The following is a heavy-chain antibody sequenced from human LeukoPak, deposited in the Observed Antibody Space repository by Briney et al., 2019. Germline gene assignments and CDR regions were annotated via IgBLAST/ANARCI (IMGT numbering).Heavy chain of an antibody. V-gene: IGHV3-49*04. CDR2: IRSKGYGGTI. Sequence: GGSLRLSCTASGFTFGDYAMGWVRQAPGKGLEWVGFIRSKGYGGTIEYAASVKGRFTISRDDSKSIAYLQMNSLKAEDTAVYFCSSHTSGYYYSDYWGQGTLVTVSS. J-gene: IGHJ4*02. D-gene: IGHD3-22*01. CDR1: GFTFGDYA. CDR3: SSHTSGYYYSDY.